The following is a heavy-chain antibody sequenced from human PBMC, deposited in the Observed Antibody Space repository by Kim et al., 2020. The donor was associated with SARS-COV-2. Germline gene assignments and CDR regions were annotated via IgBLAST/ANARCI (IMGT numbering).Heavy chain of an antibody. J-gene: IGHJ4*02. V-gene: IGHV3-21*01. D-gene: IGHD5-18*01. Sequence: GGSLRLSCAASGFTFSSYSMNWVRQAPGKGLEWVSSISSSSSYIYYADSVKGRFTISGDNAKNSLYLQMNSLRAEDTAVYYCASQTSGYSYGYAWGQGTLVTVSS. CDR3: ASQTSGYSYGYA. CDR1: GFTFSSYS. CDR2: ISSSSSYI.